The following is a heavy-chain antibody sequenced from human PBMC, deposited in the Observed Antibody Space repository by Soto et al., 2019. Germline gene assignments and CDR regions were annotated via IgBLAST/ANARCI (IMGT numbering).Heavy chain of an antibody. V-gene: IGHV3-23*01. Sequence: EVQLLESGGGLVQPGGSLRLSCAASGFTFTTRAMSWVRQAPGKGLQWVSGISGSGGTTYYADSVKGRLTISRDNSKNMLYLQMNSLRDDDTAVYYCAMGTQNFDYWGRGTRVTVSS. D-gene: IGHD7-27*01. J-gene: IGHJ4*02. CDR2: ISGSGGTT. CDR1: GFTFTTRA. CDR3: AMGTQNFDY.